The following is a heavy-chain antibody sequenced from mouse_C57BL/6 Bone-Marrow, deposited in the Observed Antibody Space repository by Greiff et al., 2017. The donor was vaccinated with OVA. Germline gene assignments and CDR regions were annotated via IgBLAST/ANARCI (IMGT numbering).Heavy chain of an antibody. CDR1: GYTFTSYW. J-gene: IGHJ1*03. CDR3: ARRPYGSSYDWYFDV. CDR2: INPSSGYT. Sequence: VQGVESGAELAKPGASVKLSCKASGYTFTSYWMHWVKQRPGQGLEWIGYINPSSGYTKYNQKFKDKATLTADKSSSTAYMQLSSLTYEDSAVYYCARRPYGSSYDWYFDVWGTGTTVTVSS. V-gene: IGHV1-7*01. D-gene: IGHD1-1*01.